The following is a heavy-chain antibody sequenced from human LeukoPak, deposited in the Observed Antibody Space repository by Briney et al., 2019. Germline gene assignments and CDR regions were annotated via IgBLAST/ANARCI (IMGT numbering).Heavy chain of an antibody. CDR1: GFALRDYG. D-gene: IGHD6-19*01. Sequence: GGPLRLSCAVSGFALRDYGMHWARKAQGKGRRWLAVISYDGSHAYYADSVKGRFTISRDNSKNTLYLQMNSLRAEDTAVYYCAKSNSGWYVPPSDWGQGTLVTVSS. J-gene: IGHJ4*02. V-gene: IGHV3-30*18. CDR2: ISYDGSHA. CDR3: AKSNSGWYVPPSD.